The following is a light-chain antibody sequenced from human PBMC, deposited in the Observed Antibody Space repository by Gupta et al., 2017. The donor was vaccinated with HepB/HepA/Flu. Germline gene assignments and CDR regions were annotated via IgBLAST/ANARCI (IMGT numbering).Light chain of an antibody. CDR3: QQYGSSPWT. V-gene: IGKV3-20*01. J-gene: IGKJ1*01. CDR2: GAS. Sequence: EIVLTQSPGTLSLSPGERAALSCRASQSISSNYLAWYQQKPGQAPRLLIYGASSRATGIPDRFSGSGSGTDFTLTISRLEPEDFAVYYCQQYGSSPWTVGQGTNVEIK. CDR1: QSISSNY.